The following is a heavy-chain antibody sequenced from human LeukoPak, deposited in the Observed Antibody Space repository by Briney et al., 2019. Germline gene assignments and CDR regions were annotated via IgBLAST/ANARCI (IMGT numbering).Heavy chain of an antibody. J-gene: IGHJ4*02. Sequence: SETLSLTCTVSGASISSSTYYGCWIPQPPGKGLEWIGSIYSSGITYCNPSLKSRVTIFADTSKNQVSLQLSSVTAADTAVYYCAGRPAGYWGQGTLVTVSS. CDR3: AGRPAGY. CDR2: IYSSGIT. V-gene: IGHV4-39*01. CDR1: GASISSSTYY.